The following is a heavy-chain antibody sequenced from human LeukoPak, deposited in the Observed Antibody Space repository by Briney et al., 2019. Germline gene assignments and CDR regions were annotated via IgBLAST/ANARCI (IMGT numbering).Heavy chain of an antibody. CDR2: IIPILGIA. D-gene: IGHD2-2*02. CDR3: ARDGWVDCSSTSCYKVPLDY. J-gene: IGHJ4*02. Sequence: SVKFSCKASGYTFTGYYMHWVRQAPGQGLEWMGRIIPILGIANYAQKFQGRVTITADKSTSTAYMELRSLRSDDTAVYYCARDGWVDCSSTSCYKVPLDYWGQGTLVTVSS. V-gene: IGHV1-69*04. CDR1: GYTFTGYY.